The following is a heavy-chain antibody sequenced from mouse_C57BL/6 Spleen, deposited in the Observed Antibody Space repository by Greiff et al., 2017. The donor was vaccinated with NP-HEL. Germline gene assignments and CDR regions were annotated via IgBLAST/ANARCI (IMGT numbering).Heavy chain of an antibody. CDR3: ARCGYGSSSWFAY. CDR1: GYAFSSYW. J-gene: IGHJ3*01. V-gene: IGHV1-80*01. D-gene: IGHD1-1*01. Sequence: QVQLKESGAELVKPGASVKISCKASGYAFSSYWMNWVKQRPGKGLEWIGQIYPGDGDTNYNGKFKGKATLTADTSSSTAYMQLSSLTSEDSAVYVCARCGYGSSSWFAYWGQGTLVTVSA. CDR2: IYPGDGDT.